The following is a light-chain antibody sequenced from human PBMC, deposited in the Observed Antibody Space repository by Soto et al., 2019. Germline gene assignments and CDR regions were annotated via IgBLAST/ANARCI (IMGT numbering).Light chain of an antibody. CDR1: QGIRND. CDR2: AAS. Sequence: AIQFNQSPASLSASVRDRVTITCRASQGIRNDLGWYQQKPGKAPKLLIYAASSLQSGVPSRFSGSASGTDFTLTISRLEPEDFAVYYCQQYGISPPTFGQGGKVDIK. CDR3: QQYGISPPT. J-gene: IGKJ1*01. V-gene: IGKV1-6*01.